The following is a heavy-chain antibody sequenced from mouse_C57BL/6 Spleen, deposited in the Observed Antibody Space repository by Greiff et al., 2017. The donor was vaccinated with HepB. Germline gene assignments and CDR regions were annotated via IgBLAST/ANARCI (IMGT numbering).Heavy chain of an antibody. D-gene: IGHD2-5*01. J-gene: IGHJ4*01. CDR1: GFNIKDYY. CDR3: TPYYSNYVDYYAMDY. V-gene: IGHV14-1*01. CDR2: IDPEDGDT. Sequence: VQLQQSGAELVRPGASVKLSCTASGFNIKDYYMHWVKQRPEQGLEWIGRIDPEDGDTEYAPKFQGKATMTADTSSNTAYLQLSSLTSEDTAVYYCTPYYSNYVDYYAMDYWGQGTSVTVSS.